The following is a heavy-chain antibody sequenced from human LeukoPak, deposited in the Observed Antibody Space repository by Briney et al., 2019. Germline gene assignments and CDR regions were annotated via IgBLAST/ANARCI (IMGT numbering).Heavy chain of an antibody. D-gene: IGHD3-10*01. CDR2: ISYDGSNK. CDR1: GFTFSSYA. J-gene: IGHJ4*02. Sequence: GGSLRLSCAASGFTFSSYAMHWVRQAPGKGLEWVAVISYDGSNKYYADSVKGRFAISRDNSKNTLYLQMNSLRAEDTAVYYCVKFGGYYYGSGSYPDYWGQGTLVTVSS. CDR3: VKFGGYYYGSGSYPDY. V-gene: IGHV3-30-3*02.